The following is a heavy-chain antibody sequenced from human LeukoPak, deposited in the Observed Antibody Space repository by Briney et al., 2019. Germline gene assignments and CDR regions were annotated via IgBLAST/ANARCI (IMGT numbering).Heavy chain of an antibody. V-gene: IGHV5-51*01. CDR3: ARLVIAAATISPFDY. CDR2: IFPVDSDT. Sequence: GGSLQISCKGSGYSFTSYWIGWVRQIPGKGLEWMGIIFPVDSDTRYSPSFQGPATISADKSISTAYLQCCRLKALDTSSVYLARLVIAAATISPFDYWGQGTLVTVSS. CDR1: GYSFTSYW. J-gene: IGHJ4*02. D-gene: IGHD2-21*01.